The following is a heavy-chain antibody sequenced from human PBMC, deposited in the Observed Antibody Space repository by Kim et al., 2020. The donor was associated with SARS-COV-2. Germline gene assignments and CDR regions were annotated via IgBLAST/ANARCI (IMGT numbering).Heavy chain of an antibody. J-gene: IGHJ4*02. CDR3: SRVVFGGNRRFDS. V-gene: IGHV3-49*03. CDR1: EFTFGDYG. Sequence: GGSLRLSCIASEFTFGDYGMSWFRQAPGKGLEWVGFIRSKAYGGTTEYAASVKGRFSISRDDSKSIAYLQMSSLKSEDTAVYYCSRVVFGGNRRFDSWGQGTLVTVSS. D-gene: IGHD3-3*01. CDR2: IRSKAYGGTT.